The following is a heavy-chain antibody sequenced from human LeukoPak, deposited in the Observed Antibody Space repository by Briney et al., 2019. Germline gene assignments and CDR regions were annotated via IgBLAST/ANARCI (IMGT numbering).Heavy chain of an antibody. Sequence: SETLSLTCTVSGYSISSGYYWGWIRQPPGKGLEWIGSIYHSGSTYYNPSLKSRVTISVDTSKNQFSLKLSSVTAADTAVYYCARHNSGYDFDYWGQGTLVTVSS. V-gene: IGHV4-38-2*02. D-gene: IGHD5-12*01. CDR1: GYSISSGYY. CDR2: IYHSGST. J-gene: IGHJ4*02. CDR3: ARHNSGYDFDY.